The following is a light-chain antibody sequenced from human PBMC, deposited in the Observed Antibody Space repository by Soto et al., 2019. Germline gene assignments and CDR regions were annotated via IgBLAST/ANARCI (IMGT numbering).Light chain of an antibody. CDR3: CSYAGSYTYA. CDR1: SSDVGGYNY. CDR2: DVS. J-gene: IGLJ1*01. V-gene: IGLV2-11*01. Sequence: QSALTQPRSVSGSPGQSVTISCTGTSSDVGGYNYVSWYQQHPGKAPKLMIYDVSKRPSGVPDRFSGSKSGNTVSLTISGLQAEDEADYYCCSYAGSYTYAFGTRTKLTVL.